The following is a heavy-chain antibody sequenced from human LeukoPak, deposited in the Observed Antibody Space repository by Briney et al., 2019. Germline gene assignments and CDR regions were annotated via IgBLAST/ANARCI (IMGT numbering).Heavy chain of an antibody. CDR2: ISSSGSTI. V-gene: IGHV3-11*04. Sequence: PGGSLRLSCAASGFTFSDYYMSWIRQAPGKGLEWVSYISSSGSTIYYADSVKGRFTISRDNAKNSLYLQMNSLRAEDTAVYYCASLRGSHWSSYYYYYMDVWGKGTTVTISS. CDR3: ASLRGSHWSSYYYYYMDV. CDR1: GFTFSDYY. D-gene: IGHD1-26*01. J-gene: IGHJ6*03.